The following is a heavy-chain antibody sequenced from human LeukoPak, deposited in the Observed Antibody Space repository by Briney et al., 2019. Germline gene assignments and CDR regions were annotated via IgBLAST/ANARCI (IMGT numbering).Heavy chain of an antibody. Sequence: GGSLRLSCAASGFSFSSYWMHWVRQVPGKGLVWVSRINSDGSSTYYADSVKGRFTISRDNAKNSLYLQMNSLRAEDTAVYYCAELGITMIGGVWGKGTTVTISS. V-gene: IGHV3-74*01. D-gene: IGHD3-10*02. CDR2: INSDGSST. J-gene: IGHJ6*04. CDR1: GFSFSSYW. CDR3: AELGITMIGGV.